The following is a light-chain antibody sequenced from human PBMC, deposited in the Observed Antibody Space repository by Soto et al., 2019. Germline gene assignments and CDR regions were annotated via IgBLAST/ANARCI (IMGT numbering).Light chain of an antibody. J-gene: IGLJ1*01. CDR2: DVS. Sequence: QSALTQPASVSGSPGQSITISCTGTSSDVGGYNYVSWYQQHPGKAPKLMIYDVSNRPSGVSNRFSGSKSGNTASLTISGLQGEDEADYYCTSYTSSSICYVFGTGTKLTV. CDR1: SSDVGGYNY. CDR3: TSYTSSSICYV. V-gene: IGLV2-14*01.